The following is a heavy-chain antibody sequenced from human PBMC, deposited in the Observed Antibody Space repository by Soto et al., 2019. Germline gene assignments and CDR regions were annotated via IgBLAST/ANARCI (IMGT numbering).Heavy chain of an antibody. CDR3: ARHKGIVVVPAAVENYYYYYYMDV. V-gene: IGHV5-51*01. D-gene: IGHD2-2*01. CDR2: IYPGDSDT. J-gene: IGHJ6*03. Sequence: PGESLKISCKGSGYSFTSYWIGWVRQMPGKGLEWMGIIYPGDSDTRYSPSFQGQVTISADKSISTAYLQWSSLKASDTAMYYCARHKGIVVVPAAVENYYYYYYMDVWGKGITVTVSS. CDR1: GYSFTSYW.